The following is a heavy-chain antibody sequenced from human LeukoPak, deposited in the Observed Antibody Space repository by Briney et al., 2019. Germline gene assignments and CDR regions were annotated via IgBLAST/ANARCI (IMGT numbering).Heavy chain of an antibody. J-gene: IGHJ5*02. CDR3: AKDSVSGISSSPVGS. V-gene: IGHV3-23*01. Sequence: HPGGSLRLSCAASGFTISSYAFHGIRQAPGKGLEWVSAISGSGGSTYYADSVKGRFTISRDNSKNTLYLQMNGMRAEDTAVYYCAKDSVSGISSSPVGSWGQGTLVTVSS. CDR1: GFTISSYA. D-gene: IGHD6-6*01. CDR2: ISGSGGST.